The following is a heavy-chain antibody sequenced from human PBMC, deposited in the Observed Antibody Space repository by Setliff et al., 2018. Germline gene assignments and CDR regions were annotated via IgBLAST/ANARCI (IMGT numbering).Heavy chain of an antibody. V-gene: IGHV4-38-2*02. J-gene: IGHJ3*01. CDR1: GYSISNGFC. CDR2: LFDGGSA. Sequence: PSETLSLTCAVSGYSISNGFCWGWIRQSPVKGLEWIGSLFDGGSAYYSPSLKSRASISLDASKNQFALKLTSATAADTAVYYCARDPHYDPTYSLPGHAFDFWGQGIMVTVSS. D-gene: IGHD3-22*01. CDR3: ARDPHYDPTYSLPGHAFDF.